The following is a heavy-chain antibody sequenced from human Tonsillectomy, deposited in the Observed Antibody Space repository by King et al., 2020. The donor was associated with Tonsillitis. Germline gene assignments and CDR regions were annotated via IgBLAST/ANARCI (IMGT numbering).Heavy chain of an antibody. D-gene: IGHD2-15*01. CDR1: GGSISSGTYY. Sequence: QLQLQESGPGLVKPSETLSLTCTVSGGSISSGTYYWGWIRQPPGKGLEWIGSIYYIGNTYYNPSLKSRVTILVDTSKNQFSLKLSSVTAADTAVDYCARLLLGYCSGGSCSDAFDIWGQGTMVTVSS. J-gene: IGHJ3*02. CDR2: IYYIGNT. V-gene: IGHV4-39*07. CDR3: ARLLLGYCSGGSCSDAFDI.